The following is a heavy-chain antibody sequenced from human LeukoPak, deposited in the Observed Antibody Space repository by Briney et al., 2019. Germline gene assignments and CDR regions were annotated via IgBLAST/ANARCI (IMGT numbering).Heavy chain of an antibody. V-gene: IGHV4-34*01. D-gene: IGHD3-16*01. CDR3: ARVKDPGGYYYYYYLDV. CDR1: GGSFSGYY. CDR2: INHSGSN. J-gene: IGHJ6*03. Sequence: PSETLSLTCAVYGGSFSGYYWSWLRQPPGKGLEWIGEINHSGSNNYNPSLKSRVTISVDTSKNQFSLKLSSVTAADTAMYYCARVKDPGGYYYYYYLDVWGKGTTVTVSS.